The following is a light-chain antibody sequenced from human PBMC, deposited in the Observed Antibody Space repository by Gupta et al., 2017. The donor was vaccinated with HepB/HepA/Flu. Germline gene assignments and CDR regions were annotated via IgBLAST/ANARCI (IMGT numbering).Light chain of an antibody. CDR3: QQYYTSPDT. CDR2: WAS. CDR1: QSVLHSSNSKSY. V-gene: IGKV4-1*01. J-gene: IGKJ3*01. Sequence: VLTQSPDYLAVSLGERATINCRSSQSVLHSSNSKSYLAWYQQKPGQPPKLLIYWASTRESGVPDRFSGSGSGTDFTLTISSLQAEDVAVYYCQQYYTSPDTFGPGTKVDI.